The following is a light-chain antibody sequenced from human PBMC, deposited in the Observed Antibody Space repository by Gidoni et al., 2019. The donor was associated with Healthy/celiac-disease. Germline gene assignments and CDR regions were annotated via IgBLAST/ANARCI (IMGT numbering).Light chain of an antibody. CDR3: YSAADNNLGV. CDR1: VLAKKY. V-gene: IGLV3-27*01. Sequence: SYELTQPSSVSVSPVQTARITCSGDVLAKKYARWFQQKPGQAPVLVIYKDSERPSGIPERFSGSSSGTTVTLTISGAQVEDEADYYCYSAADNNLGVFGGGTKLTVL. CDR2: KDS. J-gene: IGLJ2*01.